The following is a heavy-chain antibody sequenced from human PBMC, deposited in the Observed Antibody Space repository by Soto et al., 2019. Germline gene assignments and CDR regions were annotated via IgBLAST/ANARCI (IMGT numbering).Heavy chain of an antibody. CDR3: ARHRYSSSWYYFDY. D-gene: IGHD6-13*01. Sequence: QLQLQESGPGLVKPSETLSLTCTVSGGSISSSSYYWGWIRQPPGKGLEWIGSIYYSGSTYYNPSLKSRVTLSVDTSKNQFSLKLSSVTAADTAVYYCARHRYSSSWYYFDYWGQGTLVTVSS. V-gene: IGHV4-39*01. J-gene: IGHJ4*02. CDR1: GGSISSSSYY. CDR2: IYYSGST.